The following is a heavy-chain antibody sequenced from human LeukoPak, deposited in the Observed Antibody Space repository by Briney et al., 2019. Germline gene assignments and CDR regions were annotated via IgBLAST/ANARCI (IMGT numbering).Heavy chain of an antibody. Sequence: PGGSLRLSCAASGFTFSSYGMHWVRQAPGKGLEWVAVISYDGSNKYYADSVKGRFTISRDNSKNTLYLQMNSLRAEDTAVYYCAKDLGIGGQGTLVTVSS. CDR1: GFTFSSYG. J-gene: IGHJ4*02. D-gene: IGHD2-21*01. CDR2: ISYDGSNK. V-gene: IGHV3-30*18. CDR3: AKDLGI.